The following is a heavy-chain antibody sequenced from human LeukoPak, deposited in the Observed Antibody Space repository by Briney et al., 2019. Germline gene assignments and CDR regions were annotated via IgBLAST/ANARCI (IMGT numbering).Heavy chain of an antibody. CDR2: MNPNSGNT. V-gene: IGHV1-8*03. Sequence: ASVKVSCKASGYTFTRFGINWVRQATGQGLEWMGWMNPNSGNTGYAQKFQGRVTITRNTSISTAYMELSSLRSEDTAVYYCARGGYSYGYYYYYMDVWGKGTTVTVSS. D-gene: IGHD5-18*01. CDR3: ARGGYSYGYYYYYMDV. J-gene: IGHJ6*03. CDR1: GYTFTRFG.